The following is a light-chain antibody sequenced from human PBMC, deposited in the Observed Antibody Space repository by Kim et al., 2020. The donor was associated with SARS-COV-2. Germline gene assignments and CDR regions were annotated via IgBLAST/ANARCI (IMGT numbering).Light chain of an antibody. CDR3: ATWDDSLTGFV. J-gene: IGLJ1*01. CDR2: DSN. V-gene: IGLV1-44*01. Sequence: GQRGTIAFSGSSSNIGINVVNWYQQLPGTAPKHLIYDSNQRPSGVPDRFSGSKSGTSASLAISGLQSEDEADYFCATWDDSLTGFVLGTGTKVTVL. CDR1: SSNIGINV.